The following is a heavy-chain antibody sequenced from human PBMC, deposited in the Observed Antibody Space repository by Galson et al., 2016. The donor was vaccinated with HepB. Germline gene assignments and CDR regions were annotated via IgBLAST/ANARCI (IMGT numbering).Heavy chain of an antibody. D-gene: IGHD3-10*01. J-gene: IGHJ5*02. CDR1: GGSISSGGHY. CDR2: IYYSGTA. CDR3: ARHYKGSGSYNWFDP. Sequence: TLSLTCTVSGGSISSGGHYWSWLRQHPGKGLEWIGYIYYSGTAFFNPSLKSRGSMSVDTSKNQFYLKMTSITAADTAVYSCARHYKGSGSYNWFDPWGQGILVTVSA. V-gene: IGHV4-31*03.